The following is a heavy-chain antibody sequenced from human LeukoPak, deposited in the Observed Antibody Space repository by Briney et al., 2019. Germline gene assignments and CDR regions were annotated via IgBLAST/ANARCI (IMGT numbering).Heavy chain of an antibody. CDR1: GFTFSSYA. CDR3: AKEIQWFGPAGFDY. D-gene: IGHD3-10*01. V-gene: IGHV3-23*01. CDR2: ISGSGGTT. Sequence: GGSLRLSCAASGFTFSSYAMSWVRQAPGKGLEWVSSISGSGGTTYYADSVKGRFTISRDNSKNTLWLQMNSLRAEDTAVYYCAKEIQWFGPAGFDYWGQGTLVTVSS. J-gene: IGHJ4*02.